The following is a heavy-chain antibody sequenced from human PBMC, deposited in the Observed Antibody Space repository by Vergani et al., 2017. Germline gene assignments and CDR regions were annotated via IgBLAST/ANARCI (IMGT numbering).Heavy chain of an antibody. CDR1: GGSISSSSYY. CDR2: IYTSGST. J-gene: IGHJ3*02. CDR3: ARGTYGSDAFDI. Sequence: QLQLQESGPGLVKPSETLSLTCTVSGGSISSSSYYWGWIRQPPGKGLEWIGRIYTSGSTNYNPSLKSRVTISVDTSKNQFSLILNSVTAADTAVYCCARGTYGSDAFDIWGQGTMVTVSS. D-gene: IGHD3-10*01. V-gene: IGHV4-39*07.